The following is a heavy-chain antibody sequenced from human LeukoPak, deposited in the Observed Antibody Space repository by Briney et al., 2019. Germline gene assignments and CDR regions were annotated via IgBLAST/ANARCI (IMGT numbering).Heavy chain of an antibody. D-gene: IGHD3-22*01. Sequence: PGGSLRLSCAASGFTFSSYWMSWVRQAPGKGLEWVAFISYDGSNEHYADSVKGRFTISRDNSKNTLYLQMHSLRAEDTAVYYCARELYYYESSGYLSSYYFDHWGQGTLVTVSS. CDR1: GFTFSSYW. V-gene: IGHV3-30*03. CDR3: ARELYYYESSGYLSSYYFDH. CDR2: ISYDGSNE. J-gene: IGHJ4*02.